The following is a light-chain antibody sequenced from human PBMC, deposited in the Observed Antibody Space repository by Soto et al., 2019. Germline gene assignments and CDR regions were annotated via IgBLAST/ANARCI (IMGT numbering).Light chain of an antibody. CDR2: GAT. V-gene: IGKV3-20*01. CDR3: QQYGSSPYT. Sequence: EIVLTQSPGTLSLSPGERATLSCRASQSVSTNYLAWYQQKPGQSPRLLIYGATSRATGIPDRFSGSGSGTDFILTIGRLEPEDFALYFCQQYGSSPYTFAQGTKVDIK. CDR1: QSVSTNY. J-gene: IGKJ2*01.